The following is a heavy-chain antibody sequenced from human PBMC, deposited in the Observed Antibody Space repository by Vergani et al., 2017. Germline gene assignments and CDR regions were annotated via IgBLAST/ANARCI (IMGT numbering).Heavy chain of an antibody. Sequence: EVQLVESGGGLVQPGRSLRLSCAASGFTFDDYAMHWVRQAPGKGLEWVSGISWNSGSIYYADSVKGRFTISRDNAKNSLYLQMNSLRAEDTAVYYCAREMRCSGGSCYPSTHDYWGQGTLVTVSS. V-gene: IGHV3-9*01. CDR1: GFTFDDYA. CDR3: AREMRCSGGSCYPSTHDY. J-gene: IGHJ4*02. D-gene: IGHD2-15*01. CDR2: ISWNSGSI.